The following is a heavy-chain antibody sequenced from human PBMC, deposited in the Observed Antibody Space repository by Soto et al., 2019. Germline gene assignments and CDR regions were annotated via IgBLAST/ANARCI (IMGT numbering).Heavy chain of an antibody. V-gene: IGHV4-59*01. CDR3: AKEVGSSWFSYYFDY. Sequence: SETLSLTCTVSGGSISSYYWSWIRQPPGKGLEWIGYIYYSGSTNYNPSLKSRVTISVDTSKNQFSLKLSSVTAADTAVYYCAKEVGSSWFSYYFDYWGQGTLVTVSS. J-gene: IGHJ4*02. CDR1: GGSISSYY. CDR2: IYYSGST. D-gene: IGHD6-13*01.